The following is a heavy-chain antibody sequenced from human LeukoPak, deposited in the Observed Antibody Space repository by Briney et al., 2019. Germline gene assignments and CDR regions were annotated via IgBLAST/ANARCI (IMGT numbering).Heavy chain of an antibody. Sequence: KTSETLSLTCTVSGGSISSSSYYWGWIRQPPGKGLEWIGSIYYSGSTYYNPSLKSRVTISVDTSKNQFSLKLSSVTAADTAVYYCARFTRERWPQSDYWGQGTLVTVS. CDR3: ARFTRERWPQSDY. CDR1: GGSISSSSYY. CDR2: IYYSGST. V-gene: IGHV4-39*01. D-gene: IGHD5-24*01. J-gene: IGHJ4*02.